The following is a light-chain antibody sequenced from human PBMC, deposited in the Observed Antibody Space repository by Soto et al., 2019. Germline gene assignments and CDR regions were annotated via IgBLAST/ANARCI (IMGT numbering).Light chain of an antibody. V-gene: IGKV3-20*01. CDR2: GAS. CDR3: QQYCSSPRWR. CDR1: QSVSSSY. Sequence: ENVLTQSPGTLSLSPGERATLSCRASQSVSSSYLAWYQQKPGQAPRLLIYGASSTATGIPDSFSGSGSGTDFTLTISRLEPEDFSVYYCQQYCSSPRWRFGQGSKVEIK. J-gene: IGKJ1*01.